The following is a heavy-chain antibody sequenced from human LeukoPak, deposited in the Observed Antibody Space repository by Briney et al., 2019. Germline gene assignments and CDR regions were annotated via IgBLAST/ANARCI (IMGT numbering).Heavy chain of an antibody. CDR1: GGSISSGNNY. CDR3: ARYIPVATRIDF. J-gene: IGHJ4*02. D-gene: IGHD2-2*01. CDR2: IYYTGSS. V-gene: IGHV4-31*03. Sequence: SETLSLTCTVSGGSISSGNNYWSWIRQHPGKGLEWMGYIYYTGSSHYNPSLKSRLTISVDTSKNQFSLRLNSVTAADTAVYYCARYIPVATRIDFWGQGTLVTVSS.